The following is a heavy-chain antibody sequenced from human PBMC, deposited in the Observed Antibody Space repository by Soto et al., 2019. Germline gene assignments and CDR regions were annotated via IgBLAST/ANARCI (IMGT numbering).Heavy chain of an antibody. CDR2: TFYRSKWFN. V-gene: IGHV6-1*01. Sequence: QVQLQPSGPGLVKPSQTLSVTCSITADSVSSNDAAWTWIGQSPSRGLEWLGRTFYRSKWFNEYAESVNGQITMKPDTSQTQCSPHLDPVLPEHTPRYSCASEGKSWNGYTRFWVDGFDIWVHGTTVSVPS. J-gene: IGHJ3*02. CDR1: ADSVSSNDAA. CDR3: ASEGKSWNGYTRFWVDGFDI. D-gene: IGHD3-3*01.